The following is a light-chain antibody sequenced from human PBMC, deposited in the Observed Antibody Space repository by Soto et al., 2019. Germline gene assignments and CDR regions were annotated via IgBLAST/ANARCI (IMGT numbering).Light chain of an antibody. CDR2: EVN. CDR3: IAYAGRTKV. CDR1: SSDVGGYKY. Sequence: QSVLTQPPSASGSPGQSVTISCTGTSSDVGGYKYVSWYQQHPGKAPKLIIYEVNKRPSGVPDRYSGSKSGNTASLTVSGLQADDEADYYCIAYAGRTKVFGTGTKSPS. J-gene: IGLJ1*01. V-gene: IGLV2-8*01.